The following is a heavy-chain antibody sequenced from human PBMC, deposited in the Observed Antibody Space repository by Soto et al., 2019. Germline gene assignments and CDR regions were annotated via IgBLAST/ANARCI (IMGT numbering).Heavy chain of an antibody. D-gene: IGHD3-16*02. CDR2: MNPNSGNT. CDR1: GCTFTSYD. V-gene: IGHV1-8*01. Sequence: ASVKFSCTSSGCTFTSYDINWVRQATGQGLEWMGWMNPNSGNTGYAQKFQGRVTMTRNTSISTAYMELSSLRSEDTAVYYCASTLGPYVWASYRQRYFAFWGQGSLVTVSS. CDR3: ASTLGPYVWASYRQRYFAF. J-gene: IGHJ4*02.